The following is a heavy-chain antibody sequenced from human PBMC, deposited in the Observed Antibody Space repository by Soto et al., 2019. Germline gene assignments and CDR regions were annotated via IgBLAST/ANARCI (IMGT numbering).Heavy chain of an antibody. J-gene: IGHJ5*02. Sequence: GGSLRLSCAASGFTFSSYSMNWVRQAPGKGLEWVSSISSSSSYIYYADSVKGRFTISRDNAKNSLYLQMNSLRAEDTAVYYCARDLIVLMVYATSWFDPWGQGTLVTVSS. D-gene: IGHD2-8*01. CDR3: ARDLIVLMVYATSWFDP. CDR2: ISSSSSYI. V-gene: IGHV3-21*01. CDR1: GFTFSSYS.